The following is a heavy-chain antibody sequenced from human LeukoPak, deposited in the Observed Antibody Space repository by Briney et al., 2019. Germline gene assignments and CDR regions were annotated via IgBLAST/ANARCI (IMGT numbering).Heavy chain of an antibody. J-gene: IGHJ4*02. Sequence: SETLSLTCTVSGGSISSGGYYWGWIRQHPGKGLEWIGYIYYSGSTYYNPSLKSRVTISVDTSKNQFSLKLSSVTAADTAVYYCARGRMYYYGSGSYFGTQFDYWGQGTLVTVSS. CDR1: GGSISSGGYY. CDR3: ARGRMYYYGSGSYFGTQFDY. CDR2: IYYSGST. V-gene: IGHV4-31*03. D-gene: IGHD3-10*01.